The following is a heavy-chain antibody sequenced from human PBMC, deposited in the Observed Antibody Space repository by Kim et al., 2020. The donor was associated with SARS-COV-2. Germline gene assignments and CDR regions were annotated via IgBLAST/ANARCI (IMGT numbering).Heavy chain of an antibody. Sequence: NEKYYMDSVKGRFPISRDNAKNSLYLQMNSLRAEDTAVYYCARVNNIFDYWGQGTLVTVSS. V-gene: IGHV3-7*03. D-gene: IGHD1-20*01. CDR2: NEK. CDR3: ARVNNIFDY. J-gene: IGHJ4*02.